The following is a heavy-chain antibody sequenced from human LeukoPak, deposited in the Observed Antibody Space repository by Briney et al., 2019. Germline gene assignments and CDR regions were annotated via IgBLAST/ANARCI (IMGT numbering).Heavy chain of an antibody. CDR1: CGSFSGYY. D-gene: IGHD4-17*01. CDR2: INHSGST. CDR3: ARYYGDYLNWFDP. V-gene: IGHV4-34*01. J-gene: IGHJ5*02. Sequence: PSEALSLTCAVYCGSFSGYYWSWIRQPPGKGLEWIGEINHSGSTNYNPSLKSRVTISVDRFKNQFSLKLSSVTAADTAVYYCARYYGDYLNWFDPWGQGTLVTVSS.